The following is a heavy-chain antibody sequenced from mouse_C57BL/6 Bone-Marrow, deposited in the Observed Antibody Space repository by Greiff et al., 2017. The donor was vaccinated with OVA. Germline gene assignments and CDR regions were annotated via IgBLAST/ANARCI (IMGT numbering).Heavy chain of an antibody. CDR2: IYPSDSET. D-gene: IGHD2-2*01. V-gene: IGHV1-61*01. CDR1: VYTFTSSW. J-gene: IGHJ2*01. CDR3: ARVKAKENGYYFDY. Sequence: QVQLQQPGAELVRPGSSVHLSCTSSVYTFTSSWMDWVKQRPGQGLEWIGNIYPSDSETHYNQKFKDKATLTVDKSSSTAYMQLSSLTSEDSAVYYCARVKAKENGYYFDYWGQGTTLTVSS.